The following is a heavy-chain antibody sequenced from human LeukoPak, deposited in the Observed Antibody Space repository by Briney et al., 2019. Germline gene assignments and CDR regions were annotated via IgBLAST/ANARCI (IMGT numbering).Heavy chain of an antibody. CDR3: ARHDRIIASPLV. D-gene: IGHD2/OR15-2a*01. CDR2: ISSSGNT. Sequence: PSETLSLTCTVSGASISGYFWSWIRQPPGKGLEWIGYISSSGNTNYNPSLKSRVTISVDTSKNRFSLKLSSVTAADTAVFYCARHDRIIASPLVWGQGILVTVSS. CDR1: GASISGYF. V-gene: IGHV4-59*01. J-gene: IGHJ4*02.